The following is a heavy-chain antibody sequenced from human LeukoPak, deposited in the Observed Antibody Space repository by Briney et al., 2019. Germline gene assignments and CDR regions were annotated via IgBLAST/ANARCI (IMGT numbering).Heavy chain of an antibody. CDR2: INPNSGGT. CDR1: GYTFTGYY. Sequence: ASVKVSCKASGYTFTGYYMHWVRQAPGQGLEWMGWINPNSGGTNYAQKFQGRVTMTRDTSISTAYMELSRLRSDDTAVYYCARLPTGGYDSSGFRNYFDYWGQGTLVTVSS. J-gene: IGHJ4*02. V-gene: IGHV1-2*02. D-gene: IGHD3-22*01. CDR3: ARLPTGGYDSSGFRNYFDY.